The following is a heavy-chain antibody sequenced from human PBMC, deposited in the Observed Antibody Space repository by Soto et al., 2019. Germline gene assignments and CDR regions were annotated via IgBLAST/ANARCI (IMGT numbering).Heavy chain of an antibody. Sequence: PSGTLSLTCTVSGGSISCHCWICIRQRAAKGLEWIGHIYPSGSTIYNPSLSRRVTMSLDTSSNQHCLNLTSVTAADTAVFHCVRGRWYSGYDFWGPGTLVTVSS. CDR1: GGSISCHC. CDR3: VRGRWYSGYDF. V-gene: IGHV4-4*07. J-gene: IGHJ4*02. D-gene: IGHD5-12*01. CDR2: IYPSGST.